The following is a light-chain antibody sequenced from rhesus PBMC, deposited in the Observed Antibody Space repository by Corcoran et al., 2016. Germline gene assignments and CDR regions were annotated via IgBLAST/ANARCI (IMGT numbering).Light chain of an antibody. CDR3: QHSYSTPLT. CDR2: AAS. Sequence: DIQMTQSPSSLSASVGDRVTITCRASENVNNYLHWYQQKPGKAPKLLISAASTLQSGVPSRFSGSGAGTAYTFTISSLQPEDVATYYCQHSYSTPLTFGGGTKVEIK. V-gene: IGKV1-74*01. CDR1: ENVNNY. J-gene: IGKJ4*01.